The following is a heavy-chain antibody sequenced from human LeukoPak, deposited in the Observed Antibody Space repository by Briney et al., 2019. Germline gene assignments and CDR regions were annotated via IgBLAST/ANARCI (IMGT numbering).Heavy chain of an antibody. CDR1: GGSISGYY. CDR2: IFYSGST. Sequence: PSETLSLTCTVSGGSISGYYWSWIRQPPGKGLEWIGYIFYSGSTNYNPSLKSRVTISVDTSKNQFFLKLSSVTAADTAVYYCARGEWDLLFDYWGQGTLVTVSS. V-gene: IGHV4-59*01. J-gene: IGHJ4*02. CDR3: ARGEWDLLFDY. D-gene: IGHD1-26*01.